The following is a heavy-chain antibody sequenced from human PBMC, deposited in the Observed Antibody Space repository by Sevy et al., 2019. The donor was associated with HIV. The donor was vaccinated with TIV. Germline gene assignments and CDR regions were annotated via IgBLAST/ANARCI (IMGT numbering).Heavy chain of an antibody. Sequence: GGSLRLSCTVSGFIFSNFAMHWVRQAPGKGLEWVAVTSYDGSHKYYADSVKGRFTVSRDNSRNILSLEMSSLRRDDTAVYYCARGENNDEFFKYWGQGTLVTVSS. CDR1: GFIFSNFA. D-gene: IGHD1-26*01. CDR3: ARGENNDEFFKY. V-gene: IGHV3-30*04. J-gene: IGHJ1*01. CDR2: TSYDGSHK.